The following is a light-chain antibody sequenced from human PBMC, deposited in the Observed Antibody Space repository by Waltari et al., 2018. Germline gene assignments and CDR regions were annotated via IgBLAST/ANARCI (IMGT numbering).Light chain of an antibody. V-gene: IGKV3-11*01. J-gene: IGKJ3*01. CDR2: DAS. CDR3: QQRSNWPAVFT. CDR1: QSVSSY. Sequence: EIVLTQSPATLSLSPGERATLSCRPSQSVSSYLAWYQQKPGQAPRLLIYDASNRATGIPARFSGSGSGTDFTLTISSLEPEDFAVYYCQQRSNWPAVFTFGPGTKVDIK.